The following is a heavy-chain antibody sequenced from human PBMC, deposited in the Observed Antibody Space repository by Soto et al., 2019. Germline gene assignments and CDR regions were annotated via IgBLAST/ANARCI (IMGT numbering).Heavy chain of an antibody. Sequence: QVQLGQSGAEVKKPGSSVKVSCKASGGTFSSYAISWGRHAPGQGHEWMGGIIPIFGTANYAQKCQGRVSTTANKSTTRAYMGLCSMRFEDTAVYYYARGLEKQPVYYYYGMDVWGRGTTVTVSS. CDR2: IIPIFGTA. D-gene: IGHD3-16*01. J-gene: IGHJ6*02. V-gene: IGHV1-69*06. CDR3: ARGLEKQPVYYYYGMDV. CDR1: GGTFSSYA.